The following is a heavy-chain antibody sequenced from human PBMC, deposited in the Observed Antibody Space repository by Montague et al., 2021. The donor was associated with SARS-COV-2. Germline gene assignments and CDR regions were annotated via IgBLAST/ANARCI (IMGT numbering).Heavy chain of an antibody. D-gene: IGHD3-22*01. CDR1: GDSISTYY. J-gene: IGHJ3*02. CDR2: IYYNGYT. Sequence: SETLSLTCTVSGDSISTYYCSWIRQPPGKGLEWIGYIYYNGYTNXIPSLKSRVTISVDTSKNQFSLRLSSVTAADTAVYFCARGGATYYYDTSGYVNAFDTWGQGTMVTVSS. CDR3: ARGGATYYYDTSGYVNAFDT. V-gene: IGHV4-59*01.